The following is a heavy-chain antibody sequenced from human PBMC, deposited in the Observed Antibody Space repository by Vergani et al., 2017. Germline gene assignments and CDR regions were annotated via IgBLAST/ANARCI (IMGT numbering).Heavy chain of an antibody. V-gene: IGHV4-59*01. CDR1: GGSISSYY. Sequence: QVQLQESGPGLVKPSETLSLTCTVSGGSISSYYWSWIRQPPGKGLEWIGYIYYSGSTNYNPSLKSRVTISVDTSKNQFSLKLSSVTAADTAVYYCARDRGIVGATTGGMDGGGQGTTVTVSS. CDR3: ARDRGIVGATTGGMDG. J-gene: IGHJ6*02. D-gene: IGHD1-26*01. CDR2: IYYSGST.